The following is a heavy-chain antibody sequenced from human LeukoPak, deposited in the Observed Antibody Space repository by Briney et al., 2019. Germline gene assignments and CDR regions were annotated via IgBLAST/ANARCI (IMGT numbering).Heavy chain of an antibody. Sequence: GGSLRLSCAASGFGFTDAWMSWVSQAPGKGLERVGRIKSKTDGGTTDYAAPVKDRFTISRDDSKNTLYLQMNSLKTEDTAVYYCTTAYYDSSGYYPFDYWGQGTLVTVSS. V-gene: IGHV3-15*01. D-gene: IGHD3-22*01. J-gene: IGHJ4*02. CDR3: TTAYYDSSGYYPFDY. CDR1: GFGFTDAW. CDR2: IKSKTDGGTT.